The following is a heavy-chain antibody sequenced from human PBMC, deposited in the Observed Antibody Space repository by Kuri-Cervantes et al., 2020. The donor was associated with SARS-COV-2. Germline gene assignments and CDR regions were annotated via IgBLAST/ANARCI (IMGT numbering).Heavy chain of an antibody. CDR2: ISAPSGDT. Sequence: ASVKVSCKASGCTFTSYGISWVRQAPGQGLEWMGWISAPSGDTNHAQKVQGRATVTRDTSATTAYMELSSLRSEDTAVYYCATDSLTALWDDAFDIWGQGKMVTVSS. D-gene: IGHD1-26*01. V-gene: IGHV1-18*01. CDR1: GCTFTSYG. CDR3: ATDSLTALWDDAFDI. J-gene: IGHJ3*02.